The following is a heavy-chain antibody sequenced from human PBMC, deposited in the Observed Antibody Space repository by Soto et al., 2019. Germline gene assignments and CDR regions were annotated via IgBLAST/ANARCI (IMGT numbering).Heavy chain of an antibody. D-gene: IGHD3-10*01. J-gene: IGHJ4*02. CDR1: GGSISSYY. CDR2: IYYSGST. V-gene: IGHV4-59*01. Sequence: QVQRQESGPGLVKPSETLSLTCTVSGGSISSYYWSWIRQPPGKGLEWIGYIYYSGSTNYNPSLKSRVTLSVDTSKHQFSLKLSSVTAADTAVYYCARASFGGWGSGSLALDYWGQGTLVTVSS. CDR3: ARASFGGWGSGSLALDY.